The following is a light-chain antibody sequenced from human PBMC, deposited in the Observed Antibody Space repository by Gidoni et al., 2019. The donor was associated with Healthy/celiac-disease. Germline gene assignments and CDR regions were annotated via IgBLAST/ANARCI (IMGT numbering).Light chain of an antibody. V-gene: IGKV1-5*03. J-gene: IGKJ1*01. Sequence: DIQMTHSPSTLSASVGDRVTITCRASQSISSWLAWYQQKPGKAPKLLIYKASSLESGVPSRFSGSGSVTEFTLTSSSLQPDDFATYYCQQYNSYSRTFGQGTKVEIK. CDR1: QSISSW. CDR2: KAS. CDR3: QQYNSYSRT.